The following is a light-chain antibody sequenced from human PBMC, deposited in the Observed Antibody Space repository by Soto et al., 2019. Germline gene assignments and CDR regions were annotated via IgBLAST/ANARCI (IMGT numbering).Light chain of an antibody. V-gene: IGLV6-57*01. Sequence: NFMLTQPHSVSEAPGKTVTISCTRSSGNIANNYVQWYQLRPGSSPTTVVQDDDQRPSGVPDRFSGSIDTSSNSASLTISGLEAGDEADFYYPSYCGRVIFGGGTKLTVL. CDR2: DDD. J-gene: IGLJ2*01. CDR1: SGNIANNY. CDR3: PSYCGRVI.